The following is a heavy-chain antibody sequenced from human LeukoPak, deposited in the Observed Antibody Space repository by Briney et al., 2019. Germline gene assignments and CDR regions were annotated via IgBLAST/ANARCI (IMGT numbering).Heavy chain of an antibody. D-gene: IGHD3-3*01. CDR1: GGSISSGSYY. V-gene: IGHV4-61*02. J-gene: IGHJ6*03. CDR2: IYTSGST. CDR3: ARDGSSTIFGVASWGYYYYYMDV. Sequence: SQTLSLTCTVSGGSISSGSYYWSWIRQPAGKGLEWIGRIYTSGSTNYNPSLKSRVTISVDTSKNQFSLKLSSVTAADTAVYYCARDGSSTIFGVASWGYYYYYMDVWGKGTTVTVSS.